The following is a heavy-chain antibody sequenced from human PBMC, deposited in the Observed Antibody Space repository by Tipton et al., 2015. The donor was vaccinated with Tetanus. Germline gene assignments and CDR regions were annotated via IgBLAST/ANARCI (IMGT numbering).Heavy chain of an antibody. CDR2: ISYDGITK. D-gene: IGHD6-13*01. V-gene: IGHV3-30*18. J-gene: IGHJ5*02. CDR1: GFTFSNFG. Sequence: SLRLSCAASGFTFSNFGMHWVRQSPGKGLEWLAVISYDGITKYYAESVQGRFTISRDNSKNALYLQMNSLRADDTAVYYCAKDHLRGRQQLVFPNHNWFDTWGQGTLVTVSS. CDR3: AKDHLRGRQQLVFPNHNWFDT.